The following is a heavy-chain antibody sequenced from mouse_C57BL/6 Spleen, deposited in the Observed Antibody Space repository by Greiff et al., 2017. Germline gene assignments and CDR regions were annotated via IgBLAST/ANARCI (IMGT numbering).Heavy chain of an antibody. CDR2: INPSTGGT. D-gene: IGHD3-1*01. CDR1: GYSFTGYY. CDR3: ARSGLGNWYFDV. V-gene: IGHV1-42*01. Sequence: VQLQQSGPELVKPGASVKISCKASGYSFTGYYMNWVKQSPEKSLEWIGEINPSTGGTTYNQKFKAKATLTVDKSSSTAYMQLKSLTSEDSAVYCCARSGLGNWYFDVWGTGTTVTVSS. J-gene: IGHJ1*03.